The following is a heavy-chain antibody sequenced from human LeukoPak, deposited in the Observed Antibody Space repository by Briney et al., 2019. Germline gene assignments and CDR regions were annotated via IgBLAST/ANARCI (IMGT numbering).Heavy chain of an antibody. CDR3: ARDRATAMFDY. J-gene: IGHJ4*02. D-gene: IGHD5-18*01. CDR1: GFTVSSNY. Sequence: GGSLRLSCAGSGFTVSSNYMSWVRQAPGKGLEWVSVIYSGDSTYYADSVKGRFIISRDNSKNTVYLQMNSLRAEDTAVYYCARDRATAMFDYWAQGTLVTVSS. CDR2: IYSGDST. V-gene: IGHV3-66*01.